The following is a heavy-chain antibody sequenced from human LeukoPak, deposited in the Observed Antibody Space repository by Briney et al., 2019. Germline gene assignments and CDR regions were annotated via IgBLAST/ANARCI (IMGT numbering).Heavy chain of an antibody. D-gene: IGHD6-13*01. V-gene: IGHV3-21*04. J-gene: IGHJ4*02. CDR1: GFTFSSYA. Sequence: GGSLRLSCAASGFTFSSYAMSWVRQAPGKGLEWVSFISTSSSYIHNADSVKGRFTISRDNAKNSLYLQMNSLRAEDTALYYCARDAVLRNIAAAGYFDYWGQGTLVTVSS. CDR2: ISTSSSYI. CDR3: ARDAVLRNIAAAGYFDY.